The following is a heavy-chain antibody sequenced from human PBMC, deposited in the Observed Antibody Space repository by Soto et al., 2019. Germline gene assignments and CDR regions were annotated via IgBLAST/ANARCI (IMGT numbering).Heavy chain of an antibody. CDR3: AREVYYYDSSGYGMDV. D-gene: IGHD3-22*01. V-gene: IGHV4-31*03. J-gene: IGHJ6*02. CDR2: IYYSGRT. CDR1: GGSINSGGYY. Sequence: SETLSLTCSVSGGSINSGGYYWSWNRQHPGKGLEWIGYIYYSGRTYYNPSLQSRVTISVDTSKSQFSLRLNSVTAADTAMYYCAREVYYYDSSGYGMDVWGQGTTVTVSS.